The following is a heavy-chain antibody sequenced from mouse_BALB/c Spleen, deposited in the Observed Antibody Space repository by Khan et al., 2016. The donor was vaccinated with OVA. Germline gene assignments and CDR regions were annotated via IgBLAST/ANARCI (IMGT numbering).Heavy chain of an antibody. J-gene: IGHJ3*01. Sequence: QVQLQQSGAELVRPGASVKMSCKASGYTFTSYTIHWIKKRPGQGLEWIGYINPSNGYTNYNQKFKAKATLTTDKSSTTAYLQLSSLTSDDSAVYNCVRDGSYHRNDGWFAYWGQGTLVTVSA. CDR2: INPSNGYT. CDR3: VRDGSYHRNDGWFAY. V-gene: IGHV1-4*01. CDR1: GYTFTSYT. D-gene: IGHD2-14*01.